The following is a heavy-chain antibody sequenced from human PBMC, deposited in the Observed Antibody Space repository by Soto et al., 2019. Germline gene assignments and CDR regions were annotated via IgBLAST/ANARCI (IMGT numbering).Heavy chain of an antibody. V-gene: IGHV1-2*04. CDR2: INPNSGGT. D-gene: IGHD6-13*01. Sequence: ASVKVSCKASGYTFTGYYMHWVRQAPGQGLEWMGWINPNSGGTNYAQKFQGWVTMTRDTSISTAYMELSRLRSDDTAVYYCAIAKTGYSSSWYYPRFDYWGQGTLVTVSS. CDR3: AIAKTGYSSSWYYPRFDY. CDR1: GYTFTGYY. J-gene: IGHJ4*02.